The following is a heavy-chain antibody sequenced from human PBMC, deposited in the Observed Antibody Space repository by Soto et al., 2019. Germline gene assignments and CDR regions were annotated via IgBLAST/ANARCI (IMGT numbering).Heavy chain of an antibody. CDR1: GFTFSSYW. V-gene: IGHV3-74*01. Sequence: PGGSLRLSCAASGFTFSSYWMHWVRQAPGKGLVWVSRINSDGSSTSYADSVKGRFTISRDNAKNTLYLQMNSLRAEDTAVYYCARGYLYGSGPQPYYYYYYGMDVWGQGTTVTVSS. D-gene: IGHD3-10*01. J-gene: IGHJ6*02. CDR2: INSDGSST. CDR3: ARGYLYGSGPQPYYYYYYGMDV.